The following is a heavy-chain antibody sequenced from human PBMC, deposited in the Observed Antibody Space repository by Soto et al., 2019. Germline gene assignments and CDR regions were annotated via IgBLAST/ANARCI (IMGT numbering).Heavy chain of an antibody. Sequence: SETLSLTCAVYGGSFSGYYWSWIRQPPGKGLEWIGEINHSGSTNYNPSLKSRVTISVDTSKNQFSLKLSSVTAADTAVYYCAIRRYYYGSGSYSYWYFDLWGRGTLVT. J-gene: IGHJ2*01. D-gene: IGHD3-10*01. CDR3: AIRRYYYGSGSYSYWYFDL. V-gene: IGHV4-34*01. CDR2: INHSGST. CDR1: GGSFSGYY.